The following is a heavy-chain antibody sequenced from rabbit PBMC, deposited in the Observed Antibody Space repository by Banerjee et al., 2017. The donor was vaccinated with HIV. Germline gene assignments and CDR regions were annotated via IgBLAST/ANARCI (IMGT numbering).Heavy chain of an antibody. CDR2: IDPVFGTT. J-gene: IGHJ4*01. D-gene: IGHD6-1*01. CDR1: GFDFSSYY. V-gene: IGHV1S45*01. CDR3: ARGAGGAGYGLNL. Sequence: QEQLKESGGGLVQPGEFLKLSCKASGFDFSSYYISWVRHAPGKGLEWIGYIDPVFGTTYYASWAKGRFTISKPSSTTVTLQMTSLTAADTATYFCARGAGGAGYGLNLWGPGTLVTVS.